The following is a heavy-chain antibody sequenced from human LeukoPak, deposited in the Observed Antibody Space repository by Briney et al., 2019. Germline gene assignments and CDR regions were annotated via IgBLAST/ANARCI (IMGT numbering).Heavy chain of an antibody. V-gene: IGHV3-7*01. CDR2: IKQDGSEK. Sequence: GGSLRLSCAASGFTFSDHYMSWVRQAPGKGLEWVANIKQDGSEKYYVDSVKGRFTISRDNAKNSLYLQMNSLRAEDTAVYYCAREYYDYVWGSYRVRALFDYWGQGTLVTVSS. CDR1: GFTFSDHY. D-gene: IGHD3-16*02. J-gene: IGHJ4*02. CDR3: AREYYDYVWGSYRVRALFDY.